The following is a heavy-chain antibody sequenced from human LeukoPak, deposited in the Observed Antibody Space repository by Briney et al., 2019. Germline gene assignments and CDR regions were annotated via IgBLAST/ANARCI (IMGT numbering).Heavy chain of an antibody. J-gene: IGHJ4*02. D-gene: IGHD3-10*01. CDR3: ARQVLGFGEFYFDY. Sequence: PSQSLSLTFTVSGGSISSSSPYSGWIRQPPGKWLEWIGSIYYSGSTYYNPSLKSRVTISVDTTKNQFSLKLMSLIAADPAVFYCARQVLGFGEFYFDYWGQETLVTVSS. CDR2: IYYSGST. CDR1: GGSISSSSPY. V-gene: IGHV4-39*01.